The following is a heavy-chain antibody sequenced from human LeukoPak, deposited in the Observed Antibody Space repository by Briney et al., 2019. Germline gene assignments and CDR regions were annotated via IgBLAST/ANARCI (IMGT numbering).Heavy chain of an antibody. CDR3: ARYGLIRGFEY. V-gene: IGHV4-59*01. J-gene: IGHJ4*02. D-gene: IGHD3-16*01. CDR1: GGSISSYY. CDR2: TYYSGST. Sequence: SETLSLTCTVSGGSISSYYWSWIRQPPGKELEWIGYTYYSGSTNYSPSLKSRVTISVDTSKNQFSLKLSSVTAADTAVYYCARYGLIRGFEYWGRGTLVTVSS.